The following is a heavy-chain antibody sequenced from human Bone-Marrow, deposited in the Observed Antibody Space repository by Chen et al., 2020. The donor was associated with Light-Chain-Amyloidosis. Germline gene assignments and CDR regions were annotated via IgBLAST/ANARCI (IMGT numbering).Heavy chain of an antibody. CDR3: ARMFGFCSGGSCYSAYFDY. D-gene: IGHD2-15*01. Sequence: QLQLRESGPGLARRWGSLSRPCPVSGGSISINSSYCGGIGQPPGKGREWIGSMSYSGSTYYSPSLKSRVTISVDTPKNQFSLRLNSVTAADTALYYCARMFGFCSGGSCYSAYFDYWGQGALVTVSS. CDR1: GGSISINSSY. V-gene: IGHV4-39*01. CDR2: MSYSGST. J-gene: IGHJ4*02.